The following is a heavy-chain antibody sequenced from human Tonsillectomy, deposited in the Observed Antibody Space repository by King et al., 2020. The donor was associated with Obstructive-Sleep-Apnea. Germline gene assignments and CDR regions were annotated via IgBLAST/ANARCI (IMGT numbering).Heavy chain of an antibody. CDR2: ISSTSSYI. V-gene: IGHV3-21*01. Sequence: QLVQSGGGLVKPGGSLRLSCAASGFTFSSYSMNWVRQAPGKGLEWVSSISSTSSYIYYADSVKGRFTISRDNAKNSLYLQVSSLSAEDTAVYYCAREFHIAAATDYYYYVLDVWGQGTTVTVSS. CDR3: AREFHIAAATDYYYYVLDV. D-gene: IGHD6-13*01. J-gene: IGHJ6*02. CDR1: GFTFSSYS.